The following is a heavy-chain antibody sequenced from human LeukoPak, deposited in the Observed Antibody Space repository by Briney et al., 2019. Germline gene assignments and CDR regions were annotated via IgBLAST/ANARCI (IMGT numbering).Heavy chain of an antibody. V-gene: IGHV3-23*01. CDR1: GCTFSSYA. CDR3: AKSWTPYSNYVVYFDY. CDR2: ISGSGGST. J-gene: IGHJ4*02. Sequence: GGPLRLSCAASGCTFSSYAMSWVRQAPGKGLEWVSAISGSGGSTYYADSVKGRFTISRDNSKNTLYLQMNSLRAEDTAVYYCAKSWTPYSNYVVYFDYWGQGTLVTVSS. D-gene: IGHD4-11*01.